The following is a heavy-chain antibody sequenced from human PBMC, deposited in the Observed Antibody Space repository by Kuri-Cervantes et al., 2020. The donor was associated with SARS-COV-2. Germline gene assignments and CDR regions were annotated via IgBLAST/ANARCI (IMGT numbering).Heavy chain of an antibody. CDR1: GGSISSGSYY. Sequence: GSLRLSCTVSGGSISSGSYYRSWIRQPPGKGLEWIGYIYYSGSTNYNPSLKSRVTMSVDTSKNQFSLKLSSVTAADTAVYYCARDGGSRAYYYYMDVWGKGTTVTVSS. V-gene: IGHV4-61*01. CDR2: IYYSGST. J-gene: IGHJ6*03. CDR3: ARDGGSRAYYYYMDV. D-gene: IGHD4-23*01.